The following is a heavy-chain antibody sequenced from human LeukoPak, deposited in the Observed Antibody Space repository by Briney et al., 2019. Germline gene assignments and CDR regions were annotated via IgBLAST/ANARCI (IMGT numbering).Heavy chain of an antibody. D-gene: IGHD6-19*01. CDR1: GFTFSSYA. CDR2: ISGSGSST. Sequence: GGSLRLSCAASGFTFSSYAMSWVRQAPGKGLEWVSAISGSGSSTYYADSVKGRFTISRDNSKNTLYLQMNSLRAEDTAVYYCAKSPYSSGWPPFDYWGQGTLVTVSS. CDR3: AKSPYSSGWPPFDY. V-gene: IGHV3-23*01. J-gene: IGHJ4*02.